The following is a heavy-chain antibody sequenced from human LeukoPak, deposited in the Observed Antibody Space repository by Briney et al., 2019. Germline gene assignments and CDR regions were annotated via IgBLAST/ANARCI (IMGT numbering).Heavy chain of an antibody. CDR2: FDVETAKT. CDR1: GDTLTELS. D-gene: IGHD1-7*01. CDR3: ATDRNLGPFDI. J-gene: IGHJ4*02. Sequence: VASVKVSCKLSGDTLTELSIHWVRQAPGKGLEWMGGFDVETAKTVYEQKFQGRVTMTEDTSADTAYMELSDLISEDTALYYCATDRNLGPFDIWGLGTLVTVSS. V-gene: IGHV1-24*01.